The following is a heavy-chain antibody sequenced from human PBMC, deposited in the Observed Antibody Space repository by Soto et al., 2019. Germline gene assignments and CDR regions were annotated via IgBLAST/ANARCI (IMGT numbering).Heavy chain of an antibody. CDR1: GFTFSSYG. CDR2: IWYDGSNK. V-gene: IGHV3-33*01. D-gene: IGHD1-26*01. Sequence: ESGGGVVQPGRSLRLSCAASGFTFSSYGMHWVRQAPGKGLEWVAVIWYDGSNKYYADSVKGRFTISRDNSKNTLYLQMNSLRAEDTAVYYCARALGVGIDLGDYWGQGTLVTVSS. J-gene: IGHJ4*02. CDR3: ARALGVGIDLGDY.